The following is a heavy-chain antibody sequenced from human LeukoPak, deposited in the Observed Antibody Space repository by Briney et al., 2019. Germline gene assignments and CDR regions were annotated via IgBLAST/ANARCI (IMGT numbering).Heavy chain of an antibody. Sequence: PSETLSLTCTVSGGSISSYYWSWIRQPPGKGLEWIGYIYYSGSTNYNPSLKSRVTISVDTSKNQFSLKLSSVTAADTAVYYCAREGGSSHPFDYWGQGTLVTVSS. CDR1: GGSISSYY. V-gene: IGHV4-59*12. D-gene: IGHD1-26*01. J-gene: IGHJ4*02. CDR3: AREGGSSHPFDY. CDR2: IYYSGST.